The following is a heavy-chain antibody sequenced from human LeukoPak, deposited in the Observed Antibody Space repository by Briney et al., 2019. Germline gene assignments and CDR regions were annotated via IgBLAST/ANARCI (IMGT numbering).Heavy chain of an antibody. J-gene: IGHJ4*02. CDR3: ARLYGDYVTSIDY. Sequence: PSQTLSLTCTVSGGSISSSSYYWGWIRQPPGKGLELIGSIYYSGSTYYNPSLKSRVTISVDTSKNQFSLKLSSVTAADTAVCYCARLYGDYVTSIDYWGQGTLVTVSS. V-gene: IGHV4-39*01. CDR1: GGSISSSSYY. D-gene: IGHD4-17*01. CDR2: IYYSGST.